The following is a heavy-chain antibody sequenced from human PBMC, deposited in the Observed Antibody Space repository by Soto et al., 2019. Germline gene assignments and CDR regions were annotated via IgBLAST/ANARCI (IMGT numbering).Heavy chain of an antibody. Sequence: QVQLVPSGAEVKKPGASVKVSCKASGYTFTSYDINWVRQATGQGLEWMGWMNPNRGNTGYAQKVQGRVTKTRNTAISTAYMEMSSLRSEDTAVYYWAKEDALRGYDYWGQGTLVTVSS. CDR3: AKEDALRGYDY. J-gene: IGHJ4*02. CDR2: MNPNRGNT. D-gene: IGHD2-15*01. CDR1: GYTFTSYD. V-gene: IGHV1-8*01.